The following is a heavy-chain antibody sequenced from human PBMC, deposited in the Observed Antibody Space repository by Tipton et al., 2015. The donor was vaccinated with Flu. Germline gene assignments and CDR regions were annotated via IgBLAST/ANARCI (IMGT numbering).Heavy chain of an antibody. CDR1: GFIFSTYG. CDR3: ARGYDILTDGGGYFDY. D-gene: IGHD3-9*01. V-gene: IGHV3-33*01. J-gene: IGHJ4*02. Sequence: SLRLSCAASGFIFSTYGMHWVRQAPGKGLEWVAVIWYDGSNKYYADSVKGRFTISRDNSKNMVYLQMNSLRAEDTAVYYCARGYDILTDGGGYFDYWGQGTLVTVSS. CDR2: IWYDGSNK.